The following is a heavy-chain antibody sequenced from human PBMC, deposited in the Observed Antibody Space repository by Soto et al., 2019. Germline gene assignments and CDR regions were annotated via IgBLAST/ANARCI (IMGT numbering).Heavy chain of an antibody. J-gene: IGHJ4*02. D-gene: IGHD6-13*01. CDR2: IVPIYRTA. CDR3: ARDSGAKLSSS. V-gene: IGHV1-69*13. CDR1: GGTFSSYR. Sequence: SVKVSCKASGGTFSSYRFNWARQARGQGLEWLGGIVPIYRTADYAQKFQGRVTITADESTRTVYLELSSLKSQDTALYYCARDSGAKLSSSWGQGTLVTVS.